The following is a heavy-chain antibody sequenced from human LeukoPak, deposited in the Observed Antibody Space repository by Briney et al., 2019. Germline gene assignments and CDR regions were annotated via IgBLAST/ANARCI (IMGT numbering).Heavy chain of an antibody. J-gene: IGHJ4*02. CDR3: ARTYYYDSSGYYPGYFDY. CDR1: GGSISAYY. CDR2: IYVSGST. D-gene: IGHD3-22*01. Sequence: PSETLSLTCTVSGGSISAYYWSWIRQPAGKGPEWIGRIYVSGSTNYNPSLKSRGTMSLDTSKNQFSLKLSSVTAADTAVYYCARTYYYDSSGYYPGYFDYWGQGTLVTVSS. V-gene: IGHV4-4*07.